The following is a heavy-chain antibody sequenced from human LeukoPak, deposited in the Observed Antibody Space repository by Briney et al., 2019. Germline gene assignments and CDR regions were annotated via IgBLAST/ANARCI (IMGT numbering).Heavy chain of an antibody. D-gene: IGHD3-3*02. CDR2: IRPDGSEK. J-gene: IGHJ4*02. CDR3: VLVSLTPG. V-gene: IGHV3-7*01. CDR1: GFTFRSSW. Sequence: GGSLRLSCAASGFTFRSSWMSWVRLAPGKGLEWVGNIRPDGSEKQYVDSVKGRFTISRDNAQNSLFLQMNSLRAEDTAVYYCVLVSLTPGWGQGTLVTVSS.